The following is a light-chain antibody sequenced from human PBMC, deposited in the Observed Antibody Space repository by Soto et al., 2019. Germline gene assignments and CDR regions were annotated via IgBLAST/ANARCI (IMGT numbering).Light chain of an antibody. CDR1: SSNIGSNT. J-gene: IGLJ2*01. Sequence: QSVLTQPPSASGTPGQRVIISSSGSSSNIGSNTVNWYQQLPGTAPKLLIYSNNQRPSGVPDRFSGSKSGTSASLAISGLQSEDEADYYCAAWDDSLNGSVFGGGTKLTVL. CDR2: SNN. CDR3: AAWDDSLNGSV. V-gene: IGLV1-44*01.